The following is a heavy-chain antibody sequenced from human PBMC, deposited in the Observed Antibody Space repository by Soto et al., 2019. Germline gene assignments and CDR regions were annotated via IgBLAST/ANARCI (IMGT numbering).Heavy chain of an antibody. D-gene: IGHD2-2*01. CDR1: GFNFRSYA. CDR2: ISSNGESTYHRDAT. CDR3: TKALYCSSTSCYSGGDTFHI. Sequence: GGSLRLSCKASGFNFRSYAMSWVRQAPGKGLEWVSIISSNGESTYHRDATYYADSVRGRFSISRDNSKNTLSLQMNSLRAEDTAVYYCTKALYCSSTSCYSGGDTFHIWGQGTMVTVSS. V-gene: IGHV3-23*01. J-gene: IGHJ3*02.